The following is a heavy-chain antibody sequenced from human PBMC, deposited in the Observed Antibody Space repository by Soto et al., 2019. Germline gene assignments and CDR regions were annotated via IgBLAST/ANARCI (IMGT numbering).Heavy chain of an antibody. CDR2: IYSGGST. CDR1: GFTVSSNY. V-gene: IGHV3-53*01. D-gene: IGHD3-22*01. CDR3: ARDRVESGYPEYFQH. J-gene: IGHJ1*01. Sequence: EVQLVESGGGLIQPGGSLRLSCAASGFTVSSNYMSWVRQAPGKGLERVSVIYSGGSTYYADSVKGRFTISRDNSRDTRYLQMNSLRAEDTAVYYCARDRVESGYPEYFQHWGQGTLVTVSS.